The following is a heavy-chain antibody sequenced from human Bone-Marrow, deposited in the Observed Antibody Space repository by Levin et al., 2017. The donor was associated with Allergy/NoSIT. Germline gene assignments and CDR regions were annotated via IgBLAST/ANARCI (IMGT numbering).Heavy chain of an antibody. D-gene: IGHD3-22*01. CDR1: GFSLSSPRVG. CDR3: ARIWSYYYGNSGSYFGAYFDT. CDR2: IFSNGEK. V-gene: IGHV2-26*01. Sequence: SGPTLVKPTETLTLTCTVSGFSLSSPRVGVSWVRQAPGKALEWLANIFSNGEKSFNTSLKTRLTISKDTSKSQVVLTMTNMDPVDTGTYSCARIWSYYYGNSGSYFGAYFDTWGPGTRVIVSS. J-gene: IGHJ4*02.